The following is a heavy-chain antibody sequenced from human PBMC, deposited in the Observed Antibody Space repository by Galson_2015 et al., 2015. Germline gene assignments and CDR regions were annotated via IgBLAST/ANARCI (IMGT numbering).Heavy chain of an antibody. D-gene: IGHD3-22*01. V-gene: IGHV3-23*01. CDR3: ATQVDKPYCYYGMDV. J-gene: IGHJ6*02. CDR1: GFTFSSSA. CDR2: ISGSGGST. Sequence: SLRLSCAASGFTFSSSAMGWVRQAPGKGLEWVSGISGSGGSTYYADSVKGRFTISRDNSKNTLYLQMNSLRAEDTAVYYCATQVDKPYCYYGMDVWGQGTMVTVSS.